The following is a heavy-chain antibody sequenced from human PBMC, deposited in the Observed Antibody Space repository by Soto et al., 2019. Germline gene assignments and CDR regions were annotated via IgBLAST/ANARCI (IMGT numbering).Heavy chain of an antibody. J-gene: IGHJ4*02. CDR3: ARSESGSYYEVAY. Sequence: QVQLQESGPGLVKPSETLSLTCTVSGGSISSYYWSWIRQPPGKGLEWIGYIYYSGITNYNPSLKSRVTRSVDTSKNQFSLKLSSVTAADTDVYYCARSESGSYYEVAYWGQGTLVTVSS. CDR2: IYYSGIT. V-gene: IGHV4-59*01. CDR1: GGSISSYY. D-gene: IGHD1-26*01.